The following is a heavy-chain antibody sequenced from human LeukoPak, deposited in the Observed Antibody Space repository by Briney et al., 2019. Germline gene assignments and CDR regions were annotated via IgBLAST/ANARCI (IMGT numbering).Heavy chain of an antibody. Sequence: SETLSLTCTVSGGSISSYYWSWIRQPAGKGLEWIGRIYTSGSTNYNPSLKSRVTMSVDTSKNQFSLKLSSVTAADTAVYYCARGGLWGYQPKPVNYALYYFDYWGQGTLVTVSS. CDR3: ARGGLWGYQPKPVNYALYYFDY. V-gene: IGHV4-4*07. CDR1: GGSISSYY. D-gene: IGHD2-2*01. CDR2: IYTSGST. J-gene: IGHJ4*02.